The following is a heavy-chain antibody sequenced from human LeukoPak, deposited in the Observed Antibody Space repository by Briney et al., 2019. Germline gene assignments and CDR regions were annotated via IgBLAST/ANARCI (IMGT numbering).Heavy chain of an antibody. Sequence: PSETLSLTCTVSGGSISSGSYYWSWIRQPAGKGLEWIGRIYRNVNTNYNPSLKSRVTISVDTSKNQFSLKLSSVTAADTAVYYCAREERESLIFDYWGHGTLVTVSS. CDR2: IYRNVNT. J-gene: IGHJ4*01. CDR3: AREERESLIFDY. D-gene: IGHD3-10*01. V-gene: IGHV4-61*02. CDR1: GGSISSGSYY.